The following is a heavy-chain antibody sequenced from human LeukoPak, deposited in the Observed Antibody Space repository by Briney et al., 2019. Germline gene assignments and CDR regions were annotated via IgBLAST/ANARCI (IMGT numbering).Heavy chain of an antibody. V-gene: IGHV6-1*01. D-gene: IGHD1-14*01. CDR1: GDTVSSNSAA. CDR3: ARNLSPAFDY. Sequence: SQTLSLTCAISGDTVSSNSAAWNWIRQSPSRGLEWLGRTYYRSKWLHEYALSVESRISINPDTSKNQFSLQLNSVTPEDTAVYYCARNLSPAFDYWGQGTLVTVSS. CDR2: TYYRSKWLH. J-gene: IGHJ4*02.